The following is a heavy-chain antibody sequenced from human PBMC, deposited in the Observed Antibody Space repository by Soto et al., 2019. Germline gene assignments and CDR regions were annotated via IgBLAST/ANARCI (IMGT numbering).Heavy chain of an antibody. D-gene: IGHD1-7*01. CDR1: GLTFSNYA. CDR2: MSGSSSTT. CDR3: AKNQERELPRVIDF. J-gene: IGHJ4*02. V-gene: IGHV3-23*01. Sequence: GGSLRLSCATSGLTFSNYAMSWVRQAPGGGLEWVSSMSGSSSTTYYADSVRGRFTIPRDRSKNTLYLQMSSLRAEDTALYYCAKNQERELPRVIDFWGQGTLVTVSS.